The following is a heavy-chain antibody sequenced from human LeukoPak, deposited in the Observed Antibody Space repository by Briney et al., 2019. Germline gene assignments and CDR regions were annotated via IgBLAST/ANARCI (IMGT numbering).Heavy chain of an antibody. CDR2: ISSSSSYI. V-gene: IGHV3-21*04. Sequence: PGGSLRLSCAASGFTFSSYGMSWVRQAPGKGLEWVSSISSSSSYIYYADSVKGRFTISRDNAKNSLYLQMNSLRPDDTALYYCSTDPRLLIYWGHGTLVTVSS. CDR3: STDPRLLIY. D-gene: IGHD2-8*01. CDR1: GFTFSSYG. J-gene: IGHJ4*01.